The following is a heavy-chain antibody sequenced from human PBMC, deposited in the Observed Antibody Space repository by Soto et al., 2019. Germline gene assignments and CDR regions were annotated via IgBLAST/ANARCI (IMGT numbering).Heavy chain of an antibody. V-gene: IGHV3-23*01. D-gene: IGHD3-16*01. J-gene: IGHJ4*02. Sequence: EVHLLESGGGLVQPGGSLRLSCAASGFAFSDYAMTWVRQAPGKGLEWVSDISDGDGATHYADSVKGRFTISREDSKNTLYLKMDSLRAEDAAVDYCAKCRTFFDFWGQRTLGTVSS. CDR1: GFAFSDYA. CDR2: ISDGDGAT. CDR3: AKCRTFFDF.